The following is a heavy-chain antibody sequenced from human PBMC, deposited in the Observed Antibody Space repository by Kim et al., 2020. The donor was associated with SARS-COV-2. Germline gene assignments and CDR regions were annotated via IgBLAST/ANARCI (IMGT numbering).Heavy chain of an antibody. D-gene: IGHD6-13*01. CDR1: GGTFSSYA. J-gene: IGHJ4*02. CDR2: IIPIFGTA. CDR3: ARDSSSWYPIPRD. V-gene: IGHV1-69*13. Sequence: SVKVSCKASGGTFSSYAISWVRQAPGQGLEWMGGIIPIFGTANYAQKFQGRVTITADESTSTAYMELSSLRSEDTAVHYCARDSSSWYPIPRDWGQGTLVTVSS.